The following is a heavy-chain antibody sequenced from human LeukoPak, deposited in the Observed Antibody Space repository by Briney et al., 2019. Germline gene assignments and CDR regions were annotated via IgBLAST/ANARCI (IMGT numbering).Heavy chain of an antibody. Sequence: GESLKISCKASGYRSTSYWIGWVRQMPGKGLECMGFIHPGDSETRYSPSFQGQVTISADKSISTAYLQWSGLKASDTAMYYCARRLGATQPYFDFWGQGALVTVSS. CDR2: IHPGDSET. CDR3: ARRLGATQPYFDF. CDR1: GYRSTSYW. V-gene: IGHV5-51*01. J-gene: IGHJ4*02. D-gene: IGHD1-26*01.